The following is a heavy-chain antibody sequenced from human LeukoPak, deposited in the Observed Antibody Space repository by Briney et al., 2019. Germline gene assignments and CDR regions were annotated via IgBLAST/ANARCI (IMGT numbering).Heavy chain of an antibody. Sequence: GSVRLSCAASELPFSRYWLHWARQAPGKGLVWVSRINGEGSSTSYADSAKGRFTISRDNAKNTLYLQMNSLGAEDTAVYYCARDRGYSIGRDPWGQGTLVTVSS. CDR3: ARDRGYSIGRDP. D-gene: IGHD6-25*01. V-gene: IGHV3-74*01. CDR1: ELPFSRYW. CDR2: INGEGSST. J-gene: IGHJ5*02.